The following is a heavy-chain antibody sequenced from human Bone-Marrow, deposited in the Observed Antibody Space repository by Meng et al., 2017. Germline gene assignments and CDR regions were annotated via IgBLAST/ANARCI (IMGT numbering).Heavy chain of an antibody. Sequence: SETLSLTCAVSGDSISSGTWWRWVRQPPGKGLEWIGEISHSGSTNYNVSLKSRVSISVDKSKNQFSLKLSSVTAADTAVYYCARGIAAAGINNWFDPWGQGTLVTVSS. J-gene: IGHJ5*02. V-gene: IGHV4-4*02. CDR3: ARGIAAAGINNWFDP. D-gene: IGHD6-13*01. CDR2: ISHSGST. CDR1: GDSISSGTW.